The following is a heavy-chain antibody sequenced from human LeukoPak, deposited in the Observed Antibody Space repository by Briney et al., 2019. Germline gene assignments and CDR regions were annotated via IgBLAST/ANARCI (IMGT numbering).Heavy chain of an antibody. CDR3: ARAVGVTEFDY. V-gene: IGHV4-61*01. Sequence: SETLSLTCTVSGGSISSGSYYWSWIRQPPGKGLEWIGYIYYSGSTNYNPSLKSRVTISVDTSKNQFSLKLSSVTAADTAVYYCARAVGVTEFDYWGQGTLVTVSS. CDR2: IYYSGST. J-gene: IGHJ4*02. CDR1: GGSISSGSYY. D-gene: IGHD1-26*01.